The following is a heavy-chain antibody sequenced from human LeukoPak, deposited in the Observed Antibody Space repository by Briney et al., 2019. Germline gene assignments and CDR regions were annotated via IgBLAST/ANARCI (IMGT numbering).Heavy chain of an antibody. D-gene: IGHD3-22*01. CDR1: GFTFSNAW. CDR3: CRSYYDSSGHDV. CDR2: IKSKTDGGTT. Sequence: GGSLRLSCAASGFTFSNAWMSWVRQAPGKGPEWVGRIKSKTDGGTTGYATPVKGRFTISRDDSKNTLYLQMNSLKTEDTAVYYCCRSYYDSSGHDVWGQGTMVTVSS. J-gene: IGHJ3*01. V-gene: IGHV3-15*01.